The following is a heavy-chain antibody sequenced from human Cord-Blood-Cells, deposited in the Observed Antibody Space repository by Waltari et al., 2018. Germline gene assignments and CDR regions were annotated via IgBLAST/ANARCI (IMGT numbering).Heavy chain of an antibody. V-gene: IGHV4-34*01. CDR3: ARGTAVRAKGVPEWFDP. J-gene: IGHJ5*02. CDR1: GGSFSGYY. Sequence: QVQLQQWGAGLLKPSETLSLTCAVYGGSFSGYYWSWIRQPPGKGLEWIGEINHSGSTNYNPSLKSRVTISVDTSKNQFSLKLSSVTAADTAVYYCARGTAVRAKGVPEWFDPWGQGTLVTVSS. CDR2: INHSGST. D-gene: IGHD3-10*01.